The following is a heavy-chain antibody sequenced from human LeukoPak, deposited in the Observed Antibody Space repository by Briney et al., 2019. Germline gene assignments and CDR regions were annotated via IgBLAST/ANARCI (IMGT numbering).Heavy chain of an antibody. CDR2: MNPNSGDT. J-gene: IGHJ5*02. CDR3: ARSGFGSGISFDL. D-gene: IGHD3-10*01. Sequence: ASVKVSCKASGYTFTSYDINWVRQAPGQGLEWMGWMNPNSGDTGYPQKFRGRVTMTRDTSITTAYMELSSLRSEDTAVYYCARSGFGSGISFDLWGQGTLVTVS. CDR1: GYTFTSYD. V-gene: IGHV1-8*01.